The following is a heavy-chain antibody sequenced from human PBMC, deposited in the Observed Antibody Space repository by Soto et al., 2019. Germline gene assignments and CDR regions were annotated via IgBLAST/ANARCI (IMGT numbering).Heavy chain of an antibody. CDR2: IYYSGST. V-gene: IGHV4-39*01. D-gene: IGHD3-10*01. Sequence: QLQLQESGPGLVKPSETLSLTCTVSGGSISSSSYYWGWIRQPPGKGLEWIGSIYYSGSTYYNPSLKRRVTISVDTSKTQFSRKLSSVPAAHTAVYYCPRHRGPMVRGVISNWFDPWGQGTLVTVSS. CDR1: GGSISSSSYY. CDR3: PRHRGPMVRGVISNWFDP. J-gene: IGHJ5*02.